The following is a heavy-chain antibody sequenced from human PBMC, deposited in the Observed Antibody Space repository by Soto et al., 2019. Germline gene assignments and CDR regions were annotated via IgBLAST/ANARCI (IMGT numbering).Heavy chain of an antibody. Sequence: SGPPLVNPTETLTLTCTVSGFSLSKARMGVSWNRQPPGKALDCFAHFFWIDKSSYNTSLKIRFPISRDTSKSQLFFTLTNVDLVDTGIYFCARALREGLPIYYFDSWGQGTLVTVSS. CDR1: GFSLSKARMG. CDR2: FFWIDKS. CDR3: ARALREGLPIYYFDS. V-gene: IGHV2-26*01. D-gene: IGHD1-26*01. J-gene: IGHJ4*02.